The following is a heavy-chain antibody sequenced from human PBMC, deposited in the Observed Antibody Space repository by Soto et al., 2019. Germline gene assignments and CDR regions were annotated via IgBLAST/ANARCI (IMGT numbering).Heavy chain of an antibody. Sequence: LRLSCSASGFTFSSYAMHWVRQAPGKGLEYVSAISSNGGSTYYADSVKGRFTISRDNSRTTLYLQMNSLRVEDTALYYCVRKYPGTRPFDYWGQGTLVTVSS. V-gene: IGHV3-64*04. CDR3: VRKYPGTRPFDY. CDR2: ISSNGGST. D-gene: IGHD2-2*01. J-gene: IGHJ4*03. CDR1: GFTFSSYA.